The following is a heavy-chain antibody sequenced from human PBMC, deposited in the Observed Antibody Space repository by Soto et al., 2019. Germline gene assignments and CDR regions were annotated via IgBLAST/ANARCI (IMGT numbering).Heavy chain of an antibody. J-gene: IGHJ6*02. CDR1: GYTFSNFG. Sequence: ASVKVSCKASGYTFSNFGISWVRQAPGEGLEWMGWISPNSEKTKIAQRFQGRVTMTTDISTSTSYLELRGLTSDDTAVYYCTKDAKFDDISTGYFVNDLWGQ. V-gene: IGHV1-18*01. D-gene: IGHD3-9*01. CDR2: ISPNSEKT. CDR3: TKDAKFDDISTGYFVNDL.